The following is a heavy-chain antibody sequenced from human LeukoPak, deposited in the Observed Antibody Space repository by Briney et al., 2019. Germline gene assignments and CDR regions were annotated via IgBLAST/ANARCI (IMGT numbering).Heavy chain of an antibody. D-gene: IGHD5-12*01. Sequence: GASVKVSCKASGYTFTGYYMHWVRQAPGQGLEWMRWINPNSGDTNYAQKFQGKVTMTRDTSINTAYMELSRLRTDDTAVYYCAKNPYEYYFDYWGQGTLVTVSS. J-gene: IGHJ4*02. CDR2: INPNSGDT. V-gene: IGHV1-2*02. CDR1: GYTFTGYY. CDR3: AKNPYEYYFDY.